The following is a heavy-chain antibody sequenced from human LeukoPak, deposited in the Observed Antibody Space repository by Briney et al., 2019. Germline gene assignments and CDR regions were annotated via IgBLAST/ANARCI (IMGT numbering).Heavy chain of an antibody. CDR3: GKGYYDSSGYPFYY. Sequence: GGSLRLSCAASGFTFDDYAMHWVRQAPGKGLEWVSLISWDGGSTYYADSVKGRFTISRDNSKNSLYLQMNSLRAEDTALYYFGKGYYDSSGYPFYYWGQGTLVTVSS. CDR1: GFTFDDYA. CDR2: ISWDGGST. V-gene: IGHV3-43D*03. J-gene: IGHJ4*01. D-gene: IGHD3-22*01.